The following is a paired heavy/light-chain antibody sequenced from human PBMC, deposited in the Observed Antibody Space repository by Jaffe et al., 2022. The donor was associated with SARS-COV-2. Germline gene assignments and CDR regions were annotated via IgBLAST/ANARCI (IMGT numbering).Heavy chain of an antibody. D-gene: IGHD3-3*01. CDR3: ATHRLPVLRFLEWLLLDFDY. J-gene: IGHJ4*02. Sequence: EVQLLESGGGLVQPGGSLRLSCAASGFTFSSYAMSWVRQAPGKGLEWVSAISGSGGSTYYADSVKGRFTISRDNSKNTLYLQMNSLRAEDTAVYYCATHRLPVLRFLEWLLLDFDYWGQGTLVTVSS. CDR1: GFTFSSYA. CDR2: ISGSGGST. V-gene: IGHV3-23*01.
Light chain of an antibody. CDR3: QQYGSSPQLT. CDR1: QSVSSSY. CDR2: DAS. Sequence: EIVLTQSPATLSLSPGERATLSCGASQSVSSSYLAWYQQKPGLAPRLLIYDASSRATGIPDRFSGSGSGTDFTLTISRLEPEDFAVYYCQQYGSSPQLTFGGGTKVEIK. V-gene: IGKV3D-20*01. J-gene: IGKJ4*01.